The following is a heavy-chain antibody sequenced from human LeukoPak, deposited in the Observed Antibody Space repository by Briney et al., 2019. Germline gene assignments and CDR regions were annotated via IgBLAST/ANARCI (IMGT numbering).Heavy chain of an antibody. D-gene: IGHD7-27*01. CDR2: IIHSGST. CDR1: GGSFSGYS. V-gene: IGHV4-34*01. Sequence: TLSLTCAVYGGSFSGYSWSWIRQSPGKGLEWIADIIHSGSTNYNSSLKSRVIISLDTSKNQFSLNLTSVTAADTAVYYCARGLTELGTAYYYYMDVWGKGTTV. CDR3: ARGLTELGTAYYYYMDV. J-gene: IGHJ6*03.